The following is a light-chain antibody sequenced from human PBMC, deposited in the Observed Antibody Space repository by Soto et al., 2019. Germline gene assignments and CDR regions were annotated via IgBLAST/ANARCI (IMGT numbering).Light chain of an antibody. CDR1: QSVSSD. V-gene: IGKV3-15*01. CDR3: QQYNNWPLT. CDR2: GAS. Sequence: EIELTQSPVTLSVSPGERATLSCRASQSVSSDLAWFQQKPGQAPRLLIYGASTRATGIPARFSGSGSGTELTLTISSLQSEDFVIYYCQQYNNWPLTFGGGTKVEIK. J-gene: IGKJ4*01.